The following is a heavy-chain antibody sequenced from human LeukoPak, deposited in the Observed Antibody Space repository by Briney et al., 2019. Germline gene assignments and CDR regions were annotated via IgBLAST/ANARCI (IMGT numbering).Heavy chain of an antibody. CDR3: ARGSMKTIFGVVIRPRAYYFDY. Sequence: GGSLRLSCAASGLTFSSYSMNWVRQAPGKGLEWVSSISSSSYIYYADSVKGRFTISRDNAKNSLYLQMNSLRAEDTAVYYCARGSMKTIFGVVIRPRAYYFDYWGQGTLVTVSS. J-gene: IGHJ4*02. CDR2: ISSSSYI. V-gene: IGHV3-21*01. D-gene: IGHD3-3*01. CDR1: GLTFSSYS.